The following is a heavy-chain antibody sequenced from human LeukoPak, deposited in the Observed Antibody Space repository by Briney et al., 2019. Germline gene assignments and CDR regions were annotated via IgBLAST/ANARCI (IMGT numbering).Heavy chain of an antibody. J-gene: IGHJ4*02. D-gene: IGHD3-10*01. CDR2: IYYTGSP. Sequence: SETLSLTCSVSGHSLSNYYWTWLRQPPGKGLEWVGYIYYTGSPNYNPSLKSRVTISVDTSKNQFSLKLSSVTAADMAVYYCARLRDYGSGTFYNDYWGQGTLVTVSS. CDR1: GHSLSNYY. CDR3: ARLRDYGSGTFYNDY. V-gene: IGHV4-59*08.